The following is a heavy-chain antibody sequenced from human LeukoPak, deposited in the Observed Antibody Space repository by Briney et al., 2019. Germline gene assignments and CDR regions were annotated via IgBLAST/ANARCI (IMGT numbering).Heavy chain of an antibody. CDR1: GGSISSGGYS. CDR3: ARGWGGGTYFDY. V-gene: IGHV4-30-2*01. Sequence: SQTLSLTCAVSGGSISSGGYSWSWIRQPPGKGLEWIGYIYHSGSTYYNPSLKSRVTISVDRSKNQFSLKLSSVTAADTAVYYCARGWGGGTYFDYWAREPWSPSPQ. CDR2: IYHSGST. D-gene: IGHD3-16*01. J-gene: IGHJ4*02.